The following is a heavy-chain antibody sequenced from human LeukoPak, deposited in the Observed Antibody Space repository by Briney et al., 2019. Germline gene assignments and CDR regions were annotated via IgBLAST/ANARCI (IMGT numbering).Heavy chain of an antibody. Sequence: SETLSLTCTVSGGSLSSYYWSWIRQPPGKGLEWIGYIYYSGSTNYNPSLKSRVTISVKTSKNQFSLKLSAMTAADTAVYYCARSRRIPGVSEGWFDLWGQGSLVTVSS. CDR1: GGSLSSYY. CDR2: IYYSGST. CDR3: ARSRRIPGVSEGWFDL. J-gene: IGHJ5*02. V-gene: IGHV4-59*08. D-gene: IGHD3-10*01.